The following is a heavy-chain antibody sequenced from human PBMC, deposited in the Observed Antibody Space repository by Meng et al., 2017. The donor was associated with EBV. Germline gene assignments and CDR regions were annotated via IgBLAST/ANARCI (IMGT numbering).Heavy chain of an antibody. V-gene: IGHV4-39*01. CDR1: XXSISSRSYY. J-gene: IGHJ5*02. CDR2: VYYSGNS. Sequence: QLQLYQSGPGLVKPSETLSLTCTVAXXSISSRSYYWVWIRQSPGKGLEWIGNVYYSGNSYYNPSLKSRVTISVDTSKNQFYLKLISVTAADTAVYFCARVSFYDYWSGYSFNWFDPWGQGTLVTVSS. D-gene: IGHD3-3*01. CDR3: ARVSFYDYWSGYSFNWFDP.